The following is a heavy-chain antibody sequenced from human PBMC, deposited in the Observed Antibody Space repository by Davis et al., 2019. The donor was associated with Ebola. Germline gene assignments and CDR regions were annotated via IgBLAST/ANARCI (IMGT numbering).Heavy chain of an antibody. V-gene: IGHV3-23*01. D-gene: IGHD3-22*01. Sequence: GGSLRLSCVASGFTFSNYGMSWVRQAPGKGLEWVASICGSGGGTYYADSVKGRFTISRDDSKTTLYLQMNSLRVDDTAVYFCARDGPNYDVDYWGQGTLVTVSA. J-gene: IGHJ4*02. CDR1: GFTFSNYG. CDR2: ICGSGGGT. CDR3: ARDGPNYDVDY.